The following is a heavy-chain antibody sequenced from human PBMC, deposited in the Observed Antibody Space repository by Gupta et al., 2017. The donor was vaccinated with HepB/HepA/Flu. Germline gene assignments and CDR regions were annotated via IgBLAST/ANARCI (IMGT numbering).Heavy chain of an antibody. D-gene: IGHD2-2*02. CDR1: GFSFSSYG. Sequence: QLQLVESGGGVVQPGRSLRLPCAASGFSFSSYGLHWVRQAPGKGLEWGAVIWYDGSKEYYGESGKGRFIISRDNSKNTLYLQMNSLRVEDTAVYYCARDPDCSSTSCYSWYFDLWGRGTLVTVSS. CDR3: ARDPDCSSTSCYSWYFDL. V-gene: IGHV3-33*01. J-gene: IGHJ2*01. CDR2: IWYDGSKE.